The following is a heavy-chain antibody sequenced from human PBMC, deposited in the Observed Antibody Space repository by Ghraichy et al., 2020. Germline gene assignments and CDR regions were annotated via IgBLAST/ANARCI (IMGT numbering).Heavy chain of an antibody. Sequence: SETLSLTCTVSGGSISGSDYYWAWIRQPPGKGLEWIGGIYYSGNTYYSSSLKIRVTISVYTSKNHFSLTLSSVAAADTAVYYCARQSADYGDYRWFDPWGQGTLVTVSS. CDR3: ARQSADYGDYRWFDP. CDR1: GGSISGSDYY. D-gene: IGHD4-17*01. J-gene: IGHJ5*02. CDR2: IYYSGNT. V-gene: IGHV4-39*01.